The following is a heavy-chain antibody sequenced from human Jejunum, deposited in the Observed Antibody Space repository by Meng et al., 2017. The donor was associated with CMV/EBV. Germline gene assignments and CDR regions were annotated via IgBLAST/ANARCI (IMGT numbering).Heavy chain of an antibody. CDR3: ARGGWGNWNFEH. CDR2: VEDGGTT. D-gene: IGHD3-16*01. V-gene: IGHV4-61*01. J-gene: IGHJ4*02. Sequence: SGGSLTTPNYSWFLIRLPPGPGLEWIGLVEDGGTTRYKPSLVSRVSISVDTSTNQFSLTLNSVTAADTAIYYCARGGWGNWNFEHWGQGKRVTVSS. CDR1: GGSLTTPNYS.